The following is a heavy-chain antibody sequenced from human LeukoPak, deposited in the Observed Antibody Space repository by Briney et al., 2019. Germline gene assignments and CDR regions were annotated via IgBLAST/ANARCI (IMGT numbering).Heavy chain of an antibody. D-gene: IGHD2-15*01. CDR1: GYTFTGYY. V-gene: IGHV1-2*02. Sequence: ASVNVSCKASGYTFTGYYMHWVRQAPGQALDWMGLINPNSGGTNYAQKFQGRVTMTRDTSISTAYMELSRLRSDDTAVYYCARWRIGAYYFDSWGQGTLVTVSS. CDR3: ARWRIGAYYFDS. CDR2: INPNSGGT. J-gene: IGHJ4*02.